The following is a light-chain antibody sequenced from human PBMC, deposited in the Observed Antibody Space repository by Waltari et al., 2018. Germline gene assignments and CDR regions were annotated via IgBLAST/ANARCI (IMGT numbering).Light chain of an antibody. CDR2: GAS. V-gene: IGKV3-20*01. J-gene: IGKJ2*02. CDR3: QQYSMSPST. Sequence: EIVLTRSPGTLSLSPGDRATLSCRASQSVSSSYLAWYQQKPGQAPRLLIFGASNRATGIPDRFSGSGSGTDFTLTISRLEPEDFAVYFCQQYSMSPSTFGQGTKLEI. CDR1: QSVSSSY.